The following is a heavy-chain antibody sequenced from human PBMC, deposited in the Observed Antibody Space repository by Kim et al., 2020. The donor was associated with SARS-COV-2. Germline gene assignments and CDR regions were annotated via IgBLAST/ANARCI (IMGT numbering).Heavy chain of an antibody. Sequence: GYADSVKGRFTISRDNAKNSLYLQMNSLRAEDTALYHCARVVGATTFDYWGQGTLVTVSS. CDR3: ARVVGATTFDY. J-gene: IGHJ4*02. V-gene: IGHV3-20*01. D-gene: IGHD1-26*01.